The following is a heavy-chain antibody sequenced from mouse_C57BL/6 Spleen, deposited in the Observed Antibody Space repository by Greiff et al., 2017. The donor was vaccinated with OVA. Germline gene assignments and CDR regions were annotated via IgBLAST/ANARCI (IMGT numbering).Heavy chain of an antibody. CDR3: ARSDDYPWFAY. CDR2: ISYDGSN. CDR1: GYSITSGYY. V-gene: IGHV3-6*01. D-gene: IGHD2-4*01. J-gene: IGHJ3*01. Sequence: EVKLVESGPGLVKPSQSLSLTCSVTGYSITSGYYWNWIRQFPGNKLEWMGYISYDGSNNYNPSLKNRISITRDTSKNQFFLKLNSVTTEDTATYYCARSDDYPWFAYWGQGTLVTVSA.